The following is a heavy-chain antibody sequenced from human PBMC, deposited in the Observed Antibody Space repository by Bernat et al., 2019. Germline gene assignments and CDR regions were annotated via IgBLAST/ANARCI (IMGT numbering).Heavy chain of an antibody. J-gene: IGHJ4*02. CDR2: IHYTGST. Sequence: QLQLQESGPGLVKPSETLSLTCTVSGGSISTGSYYWGWFRLPPGKGLEWIGSIHYTGSTSYNPSLWSRVTVFVDTSKNQFSLKLSSVTAADSAVYYCAPTPHSSSHMLPDYWGQGTLVTVSS. CDR1: GGSISTGSYY. D-gene: IGHD6-13*01. CDR3: APTPHSSSHMLPDY. V-gene: IGHV4-39*01.